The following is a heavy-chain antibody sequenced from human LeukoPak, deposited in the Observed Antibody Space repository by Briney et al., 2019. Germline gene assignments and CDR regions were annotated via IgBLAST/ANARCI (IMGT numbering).Heavy chain of an antibody. J-gene: IGHJ3*02. CDR1: GFIFSSYA. Sequence: PGGSLRLSCAASGFIFSSYAMHWVRQAPGKGLDFVSAISSNGGSTHYANSVKGRFTMSRDNSKNTLYLQMGSLRAEYMAVYYCARVTTGTTLAFDIWGQGTMVTVSS. CDR2: ISSNGGST. V-gene: IGHV3-64*01. D-gene: IGHD1-1*01. CDR3: ARVTTGTTLAFDI.